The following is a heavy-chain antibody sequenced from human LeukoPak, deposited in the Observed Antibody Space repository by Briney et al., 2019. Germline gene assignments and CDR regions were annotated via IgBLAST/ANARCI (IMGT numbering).Heavy chain of an antibody. J-gene: IGHJ2*01. CDR3: AKKRVITTPDAIDWYFDL. CDR2: ISGSGMNT. D-gene: IGHD1-1*01. CDR1: GFTFSSYA. Sequence: GGSLRLSCAASGFTFSSYALSWVRQAPGKGLEWVSGISGSGMNTYYADSVKGRFTISRDNSENTLFLQMNNLGAEDTAVYYCAKKRVITTPDAIDWYFDLWGRGTLVTVSS. V-gene: IGHV3-23*01.